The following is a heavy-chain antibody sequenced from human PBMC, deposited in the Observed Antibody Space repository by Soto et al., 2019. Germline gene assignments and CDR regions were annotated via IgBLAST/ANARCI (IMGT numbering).Heavy chain of an antibody. CDR3: ARVQSSGWYAEPYDA. Sequence: EVQLVESGGNLARPGESLRLSCAASGFKFDDYAFRWVRQAPGKGPEWVSGINWNGAYSGYADSVKGRFTISRDNAVNSVYLRMDTLRPEGTALYYCARVQSSGWYAEPYDAWGQGTIVTVSS. CDR1: GFKFDDYA. D-gene: IGHD2-2*01. J-gene: IGHJ3*01. CDR2: INWNGAYS. V-gene: IGHV3-9*01.